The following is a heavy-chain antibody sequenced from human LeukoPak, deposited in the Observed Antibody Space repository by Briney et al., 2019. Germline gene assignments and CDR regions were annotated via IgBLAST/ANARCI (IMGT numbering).Heavy chain of an antibody. CDR2: IFGSGGST. V-gene: IGHV3-23*01. J-gene: IGHJ4*02. CDR3: AKTTTGYSSGRFPGWPVDY. CDR1: GFTFSSYA. D-gene: IGHD6-19*01. Sequence: GGSLRLSCAASGFTFSSYAMYWVRQAPGKGLEWVSGIFGSGGSTHYADSVKGRFIISRDNPKNTVYLQMNSPRAEDTAVYYCAKTTTGYSSGRFPGWPVDYWGQGTLVTVSS.